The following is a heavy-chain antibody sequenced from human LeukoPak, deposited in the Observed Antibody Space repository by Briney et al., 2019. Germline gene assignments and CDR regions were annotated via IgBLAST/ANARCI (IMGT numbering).Heavy chain of an antibody. CDR3: ARMVYYYYYMDV. Sequence: SQTLSLTCAVSGGSISSGGYSWSWIRQPPGKGLEWIGYIYYSGSTYYNPSLKSRVTISVDTSKNQFSLKLSSVTAADTAVYYCARMVYYYYYMDVWGKGTTVTISS. CDR1: GGSISSGGYS. J-gene: IGHJ6*03. CDR2: IYYSGST. V-gene: IGHV4-30-2*03. D-gene: IGHD3-10*01.